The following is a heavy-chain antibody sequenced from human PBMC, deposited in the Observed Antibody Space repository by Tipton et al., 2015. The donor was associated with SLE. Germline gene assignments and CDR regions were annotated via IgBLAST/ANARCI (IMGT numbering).Heavy chain of an antibody. CDR3: VRDRGVTGYFDY. V-gene: IGHV4-31*02. CDR2: IYYSGST. D-gene: IGHD3-10*01. Sequence: LRLSCTVSGGSISTGGYYWSWIRQNSGKGLEWLGYIYYSGSTYYNPSLQSRVSMSVDTSKNQFSLNLSPVTAADTAVYYCVRDRGVTGYFDYWGQGLLVTVSS. CDR1: GGSISTGGYY. J-gene: IGHJ4*02.